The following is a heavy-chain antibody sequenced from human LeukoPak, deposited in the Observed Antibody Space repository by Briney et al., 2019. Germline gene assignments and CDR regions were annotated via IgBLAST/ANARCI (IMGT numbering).Heavy chain of an antibody. J-gene: IGHJ3*02. CDR3: ARARSSYGYGDAFDI. D-gene: IGHD5-18*01. CDR2: ISYDGSGK. V-gene: IGHV3-30*04. CDR1: GFTFSTYA. Sequence: PGGSLRLSCAASGFTFSTYAMRWVRQAPGKGLEWVAVISYDGSGKYYADSVKGRFTISRDNSKNTLYLQMNSLRAEDTAVYYCARARSSYGYGDAFDIWGQGTMVTVSS.